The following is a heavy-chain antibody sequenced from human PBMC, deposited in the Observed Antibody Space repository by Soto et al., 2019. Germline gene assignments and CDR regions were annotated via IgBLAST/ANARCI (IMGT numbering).Heavy chain of an antibody. V-gene: IGHV3-23*01. CDR3: AKSTGWYDAFDI. Sequence: GGSLRLSCAASGFTFSSYAMSLVRQAPGKGLEWVSAISGSGVSTYYADSVKGRFTISRDNSKNTLYLQMNSLRAEDTAVYYCAKSTGWYDAFDIWGQGTMVTVSS. CDR2: ISGSGVST. D-gene: IGHD6-19*01. J-gene: IGHJ3*02. CDR1: GFTFSSYA.